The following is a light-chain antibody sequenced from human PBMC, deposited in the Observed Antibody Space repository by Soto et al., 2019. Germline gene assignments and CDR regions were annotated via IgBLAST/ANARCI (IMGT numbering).Light chain of an antibody. V-gene: IGLV2-14*01. CDR1: SSDVGGYNY. CDR2: EVS. CDR3: SSYTSSSTWV. J-gene: IGLJ3*02. Sequence: QSVLTQPASVSGSPGQSITISCTGTSSDVGGYNYVSWYQQHPGKAPKLMIYEVSNRPSGVSNRFSGSKSGNTASLTISGLQAEDEAVYYCSSYTSSSTWVFGGGTKLTVL.